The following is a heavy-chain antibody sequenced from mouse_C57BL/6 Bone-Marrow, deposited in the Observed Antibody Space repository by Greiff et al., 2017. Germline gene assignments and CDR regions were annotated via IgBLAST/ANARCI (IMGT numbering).Heavy chain of an antibody. Sequence: DVHLVEPGGGLVQPGGSLKLSCAASGFTFSDYYMTWVRQTPEKRLEWVAYISNGGGSTYYPETVKGRFTISRDNAKNTLYLQMSRLKSEDTAMYYCARHPYYSSSYSYYAMDYWGQGTSVTVSS. V-gene: IGHV5-12*01. CDR1: GFTFSDYY. CDR3: ARHPYYSSSYSYYAMDY. J-gene: IGHJ4*01. D-gene: IGHD1-1*01. CDR2: ISNGGGST.